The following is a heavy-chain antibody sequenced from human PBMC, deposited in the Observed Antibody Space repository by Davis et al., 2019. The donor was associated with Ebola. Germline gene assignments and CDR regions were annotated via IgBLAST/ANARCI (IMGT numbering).Heavy chain of an antibody. V-gene: IGHV5-51*01. Sequence: GESLKISCKGAGYTFSNYWIGWVRQMPGKGLEWMGIIYPGDSDTKYSPSFQGQVTISADKSISAAYLQWSSLKASDTAMYYCARSDCSSGACNWGLDLWGQGTLVTVSS. J-gene: IGHJ5*02. CDR1: GYTFSNYW. D-gene: IGHD7-27*01. CDR2: IYPGDSDT. CDR3: ARSDCSSGACNWGLDL.